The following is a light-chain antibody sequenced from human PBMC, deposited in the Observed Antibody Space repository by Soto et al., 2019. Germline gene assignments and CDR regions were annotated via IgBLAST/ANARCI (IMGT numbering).Light chain of an antibody. CDR2: GAY. CDR1: QPISRN. V-gene: IGKV3-15*01. J-gene: IGKJ5*01. Sequence: EIVMTQSPDNLSVSLGQGATLSCRASQPISRNLAWYQQKPGQAHRLLIYGAYTRATDIQGRFSGGGSGTEFTLTIRSLQSEDFAIYFCKQRSNWPPTFGQGTRLEIK. CDR3: KQRSNWPPT.